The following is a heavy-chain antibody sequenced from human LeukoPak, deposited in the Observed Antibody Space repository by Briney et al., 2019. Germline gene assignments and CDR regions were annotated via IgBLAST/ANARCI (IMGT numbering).Heavy chain of an antibody. CDR1: GDTFTSYG. J-gene: IGHJ4*02. Sequence: ASVKVSCKASGDTFTSYGISWVRQAPGQGLEWMGWISAYNGNTNYAQKLQGRVTMTTDTSTSTAYMELRSLRSDDTAVYYCARVYYDFWSGPADLYYFDYWGQGTLVTVSS. V-gene: IGHV1-18*01. CDR3: ARVYYDFWSGPADLYYFDY. D-gene: IGHD3-3*01. CDR2: ISAYNGNT.